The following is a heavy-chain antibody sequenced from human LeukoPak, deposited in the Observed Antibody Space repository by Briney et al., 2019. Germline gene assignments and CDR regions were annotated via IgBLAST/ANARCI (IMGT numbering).Heavy chain of an antibody. V-gene: IGHV4-4*07. CDR1: GGSFSGYY. Sequence: SETLSLTCAVYGGSFSGYYWSWIRQPAGKGLEWIGRIYTSGSTNYNPSLKSRVTMSVDTSKNQFSLKLSSVTAADTAVYYCARDHPMVRGVSDPWGQGTLVTVSS. CDR2: IYTSGST. CDR3: ARDHPMVRGVSDP. D-gene: IGHD3-10*01. J-gene: IGHJ5*02.